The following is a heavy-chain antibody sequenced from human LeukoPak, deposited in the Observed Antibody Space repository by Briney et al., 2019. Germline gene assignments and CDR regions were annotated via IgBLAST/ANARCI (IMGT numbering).Heavy chain of an antibody. V-gene: IGHV4-31*03. CDR2: IYYSGST. CDR1: GGSISSGGYN. J-gene: IGHJ4*02. Sequence: SQTLSLTCTVSGGSISSGGYNWSWIRQHPGKGLEWIGYIYYSGSTYYNPSLKSRVTISVDTSKNQFSLKLSSVTAADTAVYYCARAQGDYYDSSGYIKAHFDYWGQGTLVTVSS. D-gene: IGHD3-22*01. CDR3: ARAQGDYYDSSGYIKAHFDY.